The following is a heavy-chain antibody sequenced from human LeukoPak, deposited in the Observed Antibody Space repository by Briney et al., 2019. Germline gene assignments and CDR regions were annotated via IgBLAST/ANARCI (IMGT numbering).Heavy chain of an antibody. CDR3: AKSLFSGDDKYLDS. D-gene: IGHD5-12*01. CDR2: ISSRGSDI. V-gene: IGHV3-21*04. Sequence: GGSLRLSCVASGFAFETYTMNWVRQAPGKGLEWVSSISSRGSDIYYADSVRGRFAISRDNAKNSLYLQMDSLRAEDTAVYYCAKSLFSGDDKYLDSGAQGTRDSVCS. CDR1: GFAFETYT. J-gene: IGHJ4*02.